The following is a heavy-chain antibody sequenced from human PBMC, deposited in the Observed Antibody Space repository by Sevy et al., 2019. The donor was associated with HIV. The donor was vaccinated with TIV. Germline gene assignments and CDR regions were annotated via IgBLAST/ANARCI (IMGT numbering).Heavy chain of an antibody. D-gene: IGHD3-9*01. CDR2: IYWDGDT. Sequence: SGRTLVKPTQTLALTCTFSGFSFSTSGVGVGWIRQPPGKAPEWLAMIYWDGDTRYSPSLMNRLTITKDTSKDQVVLRMANMEPVDTGTYYCAHRRSKGITITEFDYWGQGTLVTVSS. J-gene: IGHJ4*02. V-gene: IGHV2-5*02. CDR1: GFSFSTSGVG. CDR3: AHRRSKGITITEFDY.